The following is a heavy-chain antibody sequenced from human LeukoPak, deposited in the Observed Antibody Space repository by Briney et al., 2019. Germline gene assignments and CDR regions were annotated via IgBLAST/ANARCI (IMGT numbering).Heavy chain of an antibody. V-gene: IGHV4-59*08. CDR3: ARHVSTGGIDAFDI. J-gene: IGHJ3*02. D-gene: IGHD2-15*01. Sequence: KPSGTLSLTCTVSGGSISSYGCSWIRQRPGKGLECFGYIYYSGSTNYNPPLKSRVTISVDTSKNQFSLKLSSVTAADTAVYFCARHVSTGGIDAFDIWGQGTMVTVSS. CDR2: IYYSGST. CDR1: GGSISSYG.